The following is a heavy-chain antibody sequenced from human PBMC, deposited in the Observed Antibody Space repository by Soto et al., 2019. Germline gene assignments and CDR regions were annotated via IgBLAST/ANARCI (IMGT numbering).Heavy chain of an antibody. Sequence: SETLSLTCAVSDDSINISHWWNWVRQPPGKGLEWIGQISHSGSTNYNPSLTSRVTISVDKSKNHFSLKLTSVTAADTAIYYCARSSAGVFGIIIEGSNWLAPWGQGSLVTVSS. CDR2: ISHSGST. CDR3: ARSSAGVFGIIIEGSNWLAP. CDR1: DDSINISHW. J-gene: IGHJ5*02. V-gene: IGHV4-4*02. D-gene: IGHD3-16*02.